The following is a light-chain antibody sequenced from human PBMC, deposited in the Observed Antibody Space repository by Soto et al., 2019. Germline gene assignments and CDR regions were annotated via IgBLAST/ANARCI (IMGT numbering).Light chain of an antibody. Sequence: QSALTQPPSASGTPGQRVTISCSGSRSNIGSNTVNWYQQLPGTAPKLLIFNDNQRPSGVPDRFSGSKSGTSASLAISGLQSEDEADYYCAAWDDSLNGPVFGGGTKLTVL. V-gene: IGLV1-44*01. CDR2: NDN. CDR3: AAWDDSLNGPV. J-gene: IGLJ3*02. CDR1: RSNIGSNT.